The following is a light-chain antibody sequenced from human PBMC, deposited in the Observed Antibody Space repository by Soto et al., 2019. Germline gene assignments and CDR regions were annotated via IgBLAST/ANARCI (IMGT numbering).Light chain of an antibody. CDR1: SSNIGAGYD. CDR3: QSYDSGLSGAV. Sequence: QSVLTQPPSVSGAPGQRVTISCTGISSNIGAGYDVRWYQQLPGTAPKLLIYGNSNRPSGVPDRFSGSKSGTSASLAITGLQAEDEADYYCQSYDSGLSGAVFGGGTKVTVL. V-gene: IGLV1-40*01. CDR2: GNS. J-gene: IGLJ2*01.